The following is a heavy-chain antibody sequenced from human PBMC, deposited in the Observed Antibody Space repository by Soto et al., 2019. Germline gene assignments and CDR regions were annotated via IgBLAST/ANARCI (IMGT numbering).Heavy chain of an antibody. D-gene: IGHD2-21*01. CDR3: ARSTGRY. CDR1: GASITSDDFY. V-gene: IGHV4-30-4*01. CDR2: IYYSVST. Sequence: QVQLQESGPGLVKPSQTLSLTCTVSGASITSDDFYWSWIRQPPGKGLEWIGYIYYSVSTYYNPSLKSRVSLSIDTSKNQFSLKLTSVTAADTAVYYCARSTGRYWGQGTLVTVSS. J-gene: IGHJ4*02.